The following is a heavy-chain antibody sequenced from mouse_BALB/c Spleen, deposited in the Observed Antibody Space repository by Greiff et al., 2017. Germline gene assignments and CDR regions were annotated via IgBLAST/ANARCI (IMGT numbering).Heavy chain of an antibody. J-gene: IGHJ3*01. Sequence: QVQLQQSGAELMKPGASVKISCKATGYTFSSYWIEWVKQRPGHGLEWIGEILPGSGSTNYNEKFKGKATFTADTSSNTAYMQLSSLTSEDSAVYYCARRRQLGLRTFAYWGQGTLVTVSA. D-gene: IGHD3-2*01. CDR1: GYTFSSYW. CDR2: ILPGSGST. V-gene: IGHV1-9*01. CDR3: ARRRQLGLRTFAY.